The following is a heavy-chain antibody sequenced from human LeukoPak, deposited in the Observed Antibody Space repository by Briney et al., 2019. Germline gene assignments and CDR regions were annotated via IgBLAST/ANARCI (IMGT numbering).Heavy chain of an antibody. CDR2: INTNTGNP. CDR1: GYTFTSYA. D-gene: IGHD6-6*01. V-gene: IGHV7-4-1*02. J-gene: IGHJ6*02. CDR3: ARDIAARYYYYYYGMDV. Sequence: ASVKVSCKASGYTFTSYAMNWVRQAPGQGLEWKGWINTNTGNPTYAQGFTGRFVFSLDTSVSTAYLQISSLKAEDTAVYYCARDIAARYYYYYYGMDVWGQGTTVTVSS.